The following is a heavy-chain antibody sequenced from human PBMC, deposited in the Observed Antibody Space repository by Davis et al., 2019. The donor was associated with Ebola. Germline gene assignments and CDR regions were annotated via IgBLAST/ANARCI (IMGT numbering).Heavy chain of an antibody. CDR3: ANPDYGGSYFDY. CDR2: IWYDGSNK. J-gene: IGHJ4*02. Sequence: GESLKTSCAAPGFTFSSYGMHWVRPAPGKGLEWVAVIWYDGSNKNYADSVKGRFTISRDNSKNTLYLQMNSLRAEETAVYYCANPDYGGSYFDYWGQGTLVTVSS. CDR1: GFTFSSYG. V-gene: IGHV3-33*06. D-gene: IGHD4-23*01.